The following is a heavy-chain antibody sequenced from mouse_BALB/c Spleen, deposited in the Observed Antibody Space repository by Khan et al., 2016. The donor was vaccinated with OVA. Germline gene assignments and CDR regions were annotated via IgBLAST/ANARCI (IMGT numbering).Heavy chain of an antibody. CDR2: IDPFSGGT. CDR1: GYSFTTYY. D-gene: IGHD2-2*01. Sequence: VQLKESGPELMKPGTSVKISYKASGYSFTTYYIHWVMQSHETSLEWIGYIDPFSGGTTYNQKFKGKATLTVDKSSSTAYIHLSNLTSEDSAVYYCTRHGYVAWFTYWGQGTLVTVSA. J-gene: IGHJ3*01. V-gene: IGHV1S135*01. CDR3: TRHGYVAWFTY.